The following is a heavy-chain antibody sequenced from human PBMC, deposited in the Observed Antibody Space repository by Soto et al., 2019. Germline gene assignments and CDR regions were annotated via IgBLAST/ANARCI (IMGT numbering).Heavy chain of an antibody. V-gene: IGHV3-15*01. Sequence: SQVRFILGRQARGKGLEWVGRIKSKTDGGTTDYAAPVKGRFTISRDDSKNTLYLQMNSLKTEDTSVYYGTTYTNYYDRSGPGYWCQGT. D-gene: IGHD3-22*01. CDR1: SQVR. CDR3: TTYTNYYDRSGPGY. CDR2: IKSKTDGGTT. J-gene: IGHJ4*02.